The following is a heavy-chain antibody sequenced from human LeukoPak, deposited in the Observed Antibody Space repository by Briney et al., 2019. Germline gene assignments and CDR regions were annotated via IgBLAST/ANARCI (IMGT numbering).Heavy chain of an antibody. Sequence: GGSLRLSCAASGFTFSSYWMTWVRQAPGKGLEWVANINQDGSETYSVDSEKGRFTISRDNGNNALYLQMNNLRAEDTAVHYCARDNRGKDYWGQGTLVTVSS. CDR2: INQDGSET. D-gene: IGHD3-10*01. CDR3: ARDNRGKDY. V-gene: IGHV3-7*04. CDR1: GFTFSSYW. J-gene: IGHJ4*02.